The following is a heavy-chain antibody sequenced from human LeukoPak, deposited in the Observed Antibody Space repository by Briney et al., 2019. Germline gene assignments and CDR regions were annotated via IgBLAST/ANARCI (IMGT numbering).Heavy chain of an antibody. J-gene: IGHJ4*02. V-gene: IGHV4-39*07. D-gene: IGHD3-22*01. CDR1: GGSISSSSYY. Sequence: PSETLSLTCTLSGGSISSSSYYWGWIRQPPGKGLEWIGSIYYSGSTYYNPSLKSRVTISVDTSKNQFSLKLSSVTAADTAVYYCASIAQATYYYDSSGTIDYWGQGTLVTVSS. CDR3: ASIAQATYYYDSSGTIDY. CDR2: IYYSGST.